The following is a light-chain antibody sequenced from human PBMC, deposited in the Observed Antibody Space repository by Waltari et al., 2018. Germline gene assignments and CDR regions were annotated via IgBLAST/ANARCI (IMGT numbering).Light chain of an antibody. CDR3: MQGTHWPYT. CDR2: KVS. V-gene: IGKV2-30*01. Sequence: DAVMTQSPLSLPVTLGQPASISCRSSQSLVFSEGYTYLNWFQQRPGQSPRRLIYKVSDRDSGVPDRFSGSGSGTDFTLKISRVEAEDVGVYYCMQGTHWPYTFGQGTKLEIK. J-gene: IGKJ2*01. CDR1: QSLVFSEGYTY.